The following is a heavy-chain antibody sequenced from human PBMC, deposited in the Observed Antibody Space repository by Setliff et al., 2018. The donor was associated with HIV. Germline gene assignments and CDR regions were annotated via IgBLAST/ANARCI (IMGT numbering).Heavy chain of an antibody. D-gene: IGHD3-10*01. CDR2: INPNTGDT. V-gene: IGHV1-2*06. CDR1: GYTFTGYF. CDR3: ARGSPIVWFGEFLYPEIDY. J-gene: IGHJ4*02. Sequence: ASVKVSCKASGYTFTGYFIHWVRQAPGQGLEWMGRINPNTGDTNYAQKFQDRVTMTRDTSINTAYMELVGLTSEDTAVYYCARGSPIVWFGEFLYPEIDYWGQGTLVTVSS.